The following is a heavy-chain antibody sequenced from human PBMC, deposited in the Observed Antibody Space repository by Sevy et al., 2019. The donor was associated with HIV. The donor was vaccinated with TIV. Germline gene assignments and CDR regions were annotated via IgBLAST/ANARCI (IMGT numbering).Heavy chain of an antibody. CDR3: AGGAYVRYCSSTSCYYYYGMDV. CDR2: INAGNGNT. CDR1: GYTFTSYA. Sequence: ASVKVSCKASGYTFTSYAMHWVRQAPGQRLEWMGWINAGNGNTKYSQKFQGRVTITRDTSASTAYMELGSLRSEDTAVYYCAGGAYVRYCSSTSCYYYYGMDVWGQGTTVTVSS. V-gene: IGHV1-3*01. D-gene: IGHD2-2*01. J-gene: IGHJ6*02.